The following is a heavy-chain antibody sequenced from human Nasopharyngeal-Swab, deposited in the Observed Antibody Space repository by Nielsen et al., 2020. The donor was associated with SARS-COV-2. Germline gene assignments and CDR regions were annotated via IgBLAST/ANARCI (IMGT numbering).Heavy chain of an antibody. CDR2: IYHSGST. CDR3: ARADIVVVPAAPIYYMDV. Sequence: WIRQPPGKGLEWIGEIYHSGSTNYNPSLKSRVTISVDTSKNQFSLKLSSVTAADTAVYYCARADIVVVPAAPIYYMDVWDKGTTVTVSS. J-gene: IGHJ6*03. V-gene: IGHV4-34*01. D-gene: IGHD2-2*01.